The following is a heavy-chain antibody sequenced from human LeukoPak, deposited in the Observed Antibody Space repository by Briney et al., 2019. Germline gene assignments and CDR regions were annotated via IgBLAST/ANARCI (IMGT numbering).Heavy chain of an antibody. CDR2: IKQDGSEK. CDR1: GFTFSSYW. CDR3: ARGCSSTSCEDWFDP. V-gene: IGHV3-7*04. D-gene: IGHD2-2*01. Sequence: GGSLRLSCAASGFTFSSYWMSWVRQAPGKGLEWVANIKQDGSEKYYVDSVKGRFTISRDNAKNSLYLQMNSLRAEDTAVYYCARGCSSTSCEDWFDPWGQGTLVTVSS. J-gene: IGHJ5*02.